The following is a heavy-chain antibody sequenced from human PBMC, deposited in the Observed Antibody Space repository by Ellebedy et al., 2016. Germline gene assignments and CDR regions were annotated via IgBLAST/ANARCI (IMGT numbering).Heavy chain of an antibody. CDR2: ISSSSSYI. D-gene: IGHD3-9*01. Sequence: GESLKISCVASGFTFSTYAMSWVRQAPGKGLEWVSSISSSSSYIYYADSVKGRFTISRDNAKNSLYLQMNSLRAEDTAVYYCARVKLYDILTGYQPVDAFDIWGQGTMVTVSS. CDR3: ARVKLYDILTGYQPVDAFDI. CDR1: GFTFSTYA. V-gene: IGHV3-21*01. J-gene: IGHJ3*02.